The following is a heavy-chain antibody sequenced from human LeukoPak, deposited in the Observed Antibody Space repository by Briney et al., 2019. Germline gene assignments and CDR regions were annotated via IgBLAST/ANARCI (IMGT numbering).Heavy chain of an antibody. CDR2: IIPILGIA. Sequence: SVKVSCKASGGTFSSYAISWVRQAPGQGLEWMGRIIPILGIANYAQKFQGRVTITADKSTSTAYMELSSLRSDDTAVYYCATVRVAAAGPFDYWGKGTLVTVAS. J-gene: IGHJ4*02. D-gene: IGHD6-13*01. CDR1: GGTFSSYA. CDR3: ATVRVAAAGPFDY. V-gene: IGHV1-69*04.